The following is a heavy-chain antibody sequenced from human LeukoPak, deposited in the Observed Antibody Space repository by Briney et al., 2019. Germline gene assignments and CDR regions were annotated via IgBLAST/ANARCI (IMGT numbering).Heavy chain of an antibody. D-gene: IGHD6-13*01. CDR1: GFTFSTYW. CDR2: IKQDGSEK. Sequence: PGGSLKLSCAASGFTFSTYWLTWVRQAPGKGLEWVTNIKQDGSEKYYVDSVKGRLTISRDNVNNSLYLQMNSLGAEDTAVYYCARRGTSSSWAHFDYWGQGTLVTVSS. CDR3: ARRGTSSSWAHFDY. J-gene: IGHJ4*02. V-gene: IGHV3-7*05.